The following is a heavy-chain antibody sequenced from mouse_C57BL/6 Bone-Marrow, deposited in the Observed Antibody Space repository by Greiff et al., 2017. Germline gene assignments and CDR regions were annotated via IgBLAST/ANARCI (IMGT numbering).Heavy chain of an antibody. Sequence: VQLQQSGAELVKPGASVKLSCKASGYTFTEYTIHWVKQRSGQGLEWIGWFYPGSGSIKYNEKFKDKATLTADKSSSTAYMQLSSLTSEDSAVYYCARSDYDGVFFAYWGQGTLVTVSA. J-gene: IGHJ3*01. V-gene: IGHV1-62-2*01. CDR3: ARSDYDGVFFAY. CDR1: GYTFTEYT. D-gene: IGHD2-4*01. CDR2: FYPGSGSI.